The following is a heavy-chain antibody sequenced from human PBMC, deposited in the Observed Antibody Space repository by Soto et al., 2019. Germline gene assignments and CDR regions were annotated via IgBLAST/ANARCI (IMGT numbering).Heavy chain of an antibody. V-gene: IGHV3-74*01. D-gene: IGHD3-22*01. CDR3: ARDAYYDSSGYSSFLGY. Sequence: EVQLVESGGGLVQPGGSLRLSCAASGFTFSSYWMHWVRQAPGKGLVWVSRINSDGSSTSYADSVKGRFTISRDNAKNTLYLQMNSLRAEDTAVYYCARDAYYDSSGYSSFLGYWGQGTLVTVSS. J-gene: IGHJ4*02. CDR1: GFTFSSYW. CDR2: INSDGSST.